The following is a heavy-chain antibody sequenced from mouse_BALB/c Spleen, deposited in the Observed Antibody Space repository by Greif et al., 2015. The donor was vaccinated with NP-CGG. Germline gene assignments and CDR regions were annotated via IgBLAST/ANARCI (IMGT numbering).Heavy chain of an antibody. CDR3: PRRAFYDRYYPYFDI. CDR2: INPSNGGT. CDR1: GYTFTSYY. V-gene: IGHV1S81*02. J-gene: IGHJ2*01. D-gene: IGHD2-3*01. Sequence: QVQLQQSGAELVKPGASVKLSCKASGYTFTSYYMYWVKQRPGQGLEWIGEINPSNGGTNFNEKFKSKATLTVDKSSSTACMQLRRLASEDCAIYYSPRRAFYDRYYPYFDIWGLGATLTGTS.